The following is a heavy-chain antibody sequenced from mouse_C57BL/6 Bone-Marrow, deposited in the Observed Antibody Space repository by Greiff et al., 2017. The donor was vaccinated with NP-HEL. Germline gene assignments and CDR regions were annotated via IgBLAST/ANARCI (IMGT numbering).Heavy chain of an antibody. CDR2: ISYDGSN. D-gene: IGHD1-1*01. J-gene: IGHJ1*03. CDR1: GYSITSGYY. CDR3: ARERAPYYYGPYWYFDV. Sequence: EVQLQQSGPGLVKPSQSLSLTCSVTGYSITSGYYWNWIRQFPGNKLEWMGYISYDGSNNYNPSLKNRISITRDTSKNQFFLKLNSVTTEDTATYYCARERAPYYYGPYWYFDVWGTGTTVTVSS. V-gene: IGHV3-6*01.